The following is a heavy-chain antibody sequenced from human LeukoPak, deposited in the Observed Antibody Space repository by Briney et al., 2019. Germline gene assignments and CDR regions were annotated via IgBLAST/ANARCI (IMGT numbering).Heavy chain of an antibody. V-gene: IGHV1-69*10. D-gene: IGHD2-21*01. J-gene: IGHJ5*02. CDR2: IIPIFGIA. Sequence: SVKISCKASGGTFSSYTISWVRQAPGRGLEWMGGIIPIFGIANYAQKFQGRVTITADKSTSTAYMELRSLRSEDTAVYYCARDPLRIVGTTIADPWGQGTLVTVSS. CDR3: ARDPLRIVGTTIADP. CDR1: GGTFSSYT.